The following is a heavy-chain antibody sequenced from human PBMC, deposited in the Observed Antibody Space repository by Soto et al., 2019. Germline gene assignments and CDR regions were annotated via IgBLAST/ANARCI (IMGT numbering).Heavy chain of an antibody. V-gene: IGHV3-64D*06. CDR2: VTSNGGGI. J-gene: IGHJ3*01. Sequence: TGGSLRLSCSASGFAFSSYAMHWVRQAPGKGPEYVSAVTSNGGGIYYADSVKGRFTISRDNSKNTLHLQMSSLRAEDTAVYYCLKDVGSTISCHDCSFDVWGQGTMVTVSS. D-gene: IGHD3-22*01. CDR3: LKDVGSTISCHDCSFDV. CDR1: GFAFSSYA.